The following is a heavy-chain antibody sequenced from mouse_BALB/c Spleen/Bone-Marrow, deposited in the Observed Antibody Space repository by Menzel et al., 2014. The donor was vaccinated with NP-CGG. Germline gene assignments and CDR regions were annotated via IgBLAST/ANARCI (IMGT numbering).Heavy chain of an antibody. V-gene: IGHV1-20*02. Sequence: EVQGVESGPELVKPGASVKISCKASGYSFTGYFMNWVMQSHGKSLGWIGRINPYNGDTFYNQKFKGKATLTVDKSSSTAHMELRSLASEDSAVYYCARSGYYGSSYFDYWGQGTTLTVSS. D-gene: IGHD1-1*01. CDR1: GYSFTGYF. CDR3: ARSGYYGSSYFDY. CDR2: INPYNGDT. J-gene: IGHJ2*01.